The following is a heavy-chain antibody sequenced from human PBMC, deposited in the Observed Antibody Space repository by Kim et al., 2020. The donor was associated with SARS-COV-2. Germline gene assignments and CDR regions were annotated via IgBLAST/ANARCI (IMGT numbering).Heavy chain of an antibody. CDR1: GFTFSSYA. V-gene: IGHV3-23*01. CDR3: AKDTHGNYLRAFDI. Sequence: GGSLRLSCAASGFTFSSYAMSWVRQAPGKGLEWVSSVSSTGATTYYADSVKGRFTISRDNSQNTLYLQVNSLRAEDTAVYYCAKDTHGNYLRAFDIWGQGTMVTVSS. J-gene: IGHJ3*02. CDR2: VSSTGATT. D-gene: IGHD1-7*01.